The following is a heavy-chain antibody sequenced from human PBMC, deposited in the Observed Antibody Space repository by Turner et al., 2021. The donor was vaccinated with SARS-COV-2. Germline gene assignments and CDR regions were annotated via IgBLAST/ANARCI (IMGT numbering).Heavy chain of an antibody. J-gene: IGHJ6*02. CDR2: INGGGSST. CDR3: AKRENGLGV. Sequence: EVQLVESGGGLVQPGGSLRLSCAASGFSFSNYWMHWVRQAPGKGLGWVSRINGGGSSTTYADSGKGRFPNSRDNANNALDLQMNSLRAEDTAVEYCAKRENGLGVWGQGTTVNVS. CDR1: GFSFSNYW. V-gene: IGHV3-74*01.